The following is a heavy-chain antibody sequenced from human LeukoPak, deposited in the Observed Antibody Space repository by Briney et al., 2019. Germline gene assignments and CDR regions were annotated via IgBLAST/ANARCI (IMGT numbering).Heavy chain of an antibody. CDR3: ARRDRDIVVVPADIQFDY. J-gene: IGHJ4*02. CDR1: GGSTSSSSYY. CDR2: IYYSGST. V-gene: IGHV4-39*01. D-gene: IGHD2-2*01. Sequence: SETLSLTCTVSGGSTSSSSYYWGWIRQPPGKGLEWIGSIYYSGSTYYNPSLKSRATISVDTSKNQFSLKLSSVTAADTAVYYCARRDRDIVVVPADIQFDYWGQGTLVTVSS.